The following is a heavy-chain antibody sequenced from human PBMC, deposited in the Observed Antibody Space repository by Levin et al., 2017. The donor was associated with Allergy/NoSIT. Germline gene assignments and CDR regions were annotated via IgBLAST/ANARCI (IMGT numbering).Heavy chain of an antibody. CDR1: GGSISSYY. CDR3: ARDSGDYWFDP. V-gene: IGHV4-59*01. J-gene: IGHJ5*02. CDR2: IYYSGST. Sequence: SETLSLTCTVSGGSISSYYWSWIRQPPGKGLEWIGYIYYSGSTNYNPSLKSRVTISVDTSKNQFSLKLSSVTAADTAVYYCARDSGDYWFDPWGQGTLVTVSS. D-gene: IGHD3-10*01.